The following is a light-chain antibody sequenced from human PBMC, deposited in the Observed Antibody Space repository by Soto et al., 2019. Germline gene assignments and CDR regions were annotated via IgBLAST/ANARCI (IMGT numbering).Light chain of an antibody. Sequence: QSVPTQPASVSGSPGQSITISCTGTSSDVGGYNYVSWYQQHPGKAPKLIIYDVTHRPSGVSNRFSGSKSGNTASLTISGLQAEDESDYYCCSYRDPSTYVFGTGTKLTVL. CDR2: DVT. CDR1: SSDVGGYNY. J-gene: IGLJ1*01. CDR3: CSYRDPSTYV. V-gene: IGLV2-14*03.